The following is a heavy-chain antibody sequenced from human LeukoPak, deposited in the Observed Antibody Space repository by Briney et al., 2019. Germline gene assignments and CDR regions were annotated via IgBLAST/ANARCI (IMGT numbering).Heavy chain of an antibody. CDR1: GFTVSGSY. Sequence: PGGSLILSCAASGFTVSGSYMSLSRQAPGKGLEWVSILYSVGTIYYADSVKGRFTISRDNSKNTLYLQMNSLRVEDAAVYYCARLVVDSHAFDVWGQGTMVTVSS. CDR2: LYSVGTI. CDR3: ARLVVDSHAFDV. J-gene: IGHJ3*01. V-gene: IGHV3-53*01. D-gene: IGHD6-19*01.